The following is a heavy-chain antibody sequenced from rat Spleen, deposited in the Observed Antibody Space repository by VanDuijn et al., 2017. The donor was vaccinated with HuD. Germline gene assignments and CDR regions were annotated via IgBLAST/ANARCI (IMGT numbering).Heavy chain of an antibody. V-gene: IGHV5-31*01. CDR3: TKQGTGTYWHFDF. CDR1: GFTFNNYW. J-gene: IGHJ1*01. D-gene: IGHD5-1*01. CDR2: ITNASGRT. Sequence: EVQLVESGGGLVQPGGSLKLSCVASGFTFNNYWMTWIRQAPGKGLEWVASITNASGRTYYPDSVKGRFTISRDTARNTLYLQMNSLRSEDTATYYCTKQGTGTYWHFDFWGPGTMVTVSS.